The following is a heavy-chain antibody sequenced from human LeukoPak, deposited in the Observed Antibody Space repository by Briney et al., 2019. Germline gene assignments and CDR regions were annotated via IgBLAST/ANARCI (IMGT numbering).Heavy chain of an antibody. CDR3: AAYYYGSGSYYKDY. D-gene: IGHD3-10*01. V-gene: IGHV3-21*04. CDR2: ISSTSRHI. J-gene: IGHJ4*02. CDR1: GFTFSSYS. Sequence: GGSLRLSCAASGFTFSSYSMNWVRQAPGKGLEWVSSISSTSRHIYYADSVKGRFTISRDNSKNTLYLQMNSLRAEDTAVYYCAAYYYGSGSYYKDYWGLGTLVTVSS.